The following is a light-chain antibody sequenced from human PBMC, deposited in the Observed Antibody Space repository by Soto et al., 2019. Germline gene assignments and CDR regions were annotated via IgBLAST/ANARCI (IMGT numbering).Light chain of an antibody. CDR2: DVS. CDR1: QSVSSY. J-gene: IGKJ5*01. CDR3: QQRNYWQVN. Sequence: EVVLTQSPVTLSLSPGERATLSCRASQSVSSYLAWYQQKPGQAPRLLIYDVSNRATGIPARFSGSGSGTDFTLTISSLEPEDFAVYYCQQRNYWQVNFGQGTRLEIK. V-gene: IGKV3-11*01.